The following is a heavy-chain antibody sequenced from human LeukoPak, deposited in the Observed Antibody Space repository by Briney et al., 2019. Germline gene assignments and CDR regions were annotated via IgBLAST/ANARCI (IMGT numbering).Heavy chain of an antibody. Sequence: GGSLRLSCAASGFTFSSYAMHWVRQAPGKGLEWVAVISYDGSNKYYADSVKGRFTISRDNSKNTLYLQMNSLRAEDTAVYYCARWGPPTKVTTSDYWGQGTLVTVSS. J-gene: IGHJ4*02. V-gene: IGHV3-30*04. CDR3: ARWGPPTKVTTSDY. CDR1: GFTFSSYA. CDR2: ISYDGSNK. D-gene: IGHD4-11*01.